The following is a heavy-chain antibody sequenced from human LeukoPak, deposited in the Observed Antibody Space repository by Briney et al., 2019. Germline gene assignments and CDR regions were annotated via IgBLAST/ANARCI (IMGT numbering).Heavy chain of an antibody. J-gene: IGHJ4*02. CDR3: AREERDKSWFVVGDY. CDR1: GYSISSGYF. V-gene: IGHV4-38-2*02. D-gene: IGHD3-10*01. Sequence: PSETLSLTCTVSGYSISSGYFWGWVRQPPGKGLERIGSIYPGGTTYYSPSLKSRLTISVDTSRNQLSLKLSFVNAADTAVYYCAREERDKSWFVVGDYWGQGTLVTVSS. CDR2: IYPGGTT.